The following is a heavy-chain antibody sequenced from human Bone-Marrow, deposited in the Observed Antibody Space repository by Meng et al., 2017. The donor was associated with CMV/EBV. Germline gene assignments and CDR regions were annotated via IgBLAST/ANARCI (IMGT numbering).Heavy chain of an antibody. CDR1: GFTVSSYY. D-gene: IGHD6-6*01. J-gene: IGHJ4*02. CDR3: ARLSSSRVSWYFDY. Sequence: GESLKISCAASGFTVSSYYMSWVRQAPGKGLEWVSVIYSGGSTYYADSVKGRFTISRDNSKNTLYLEMNSLRAEDTAVYYCARLSSSRVSWYFDYWGQGTLVTVSS. V-gene: IGHV3-53*01. CDR2: IYSGGST.